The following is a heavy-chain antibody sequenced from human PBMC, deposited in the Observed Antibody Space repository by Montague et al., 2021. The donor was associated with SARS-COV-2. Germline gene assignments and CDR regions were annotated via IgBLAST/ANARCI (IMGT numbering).Heavy chain of an antibody. D-gene: IGHD3-3*01. CDR2: INHSGST. CDR1: GGSFSGYY. Sequence: ETLSLTCAVYGGSFSGYYWSWIRQPPGKGLEWIGEINHSGSTNYNPSLKSRVTISVDTSKNQFSLKLSSVTAADTAVYYCARGRTDWGAYYDCWSGYYWGGQNWFDHWGQGTLVTVSS. J-gene: IGHJ5*02. CDR3: ARGRTDWGAYYDCWSGYYWGGQNWFDH. V-gene: IGHV4-34*01.